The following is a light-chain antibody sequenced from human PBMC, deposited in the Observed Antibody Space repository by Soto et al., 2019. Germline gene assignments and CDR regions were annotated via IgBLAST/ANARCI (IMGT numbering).Light chain of an antibody. CDR1: QSVSSD. Sequence: EFVLTQSPATLSVSPGERATLSCRASQSVSSDLAWYQQKPGQAPRLLIYDASNRATGIPARFSGSGSGTDFTLTISSLEPEDFAVYYCQQRSNLITFGQGTRLEIK. CDR3: QQRSNLIT. CDR2: DAS. V-gene: IGKV3-11*01. J-gene: IGKJ5*01.